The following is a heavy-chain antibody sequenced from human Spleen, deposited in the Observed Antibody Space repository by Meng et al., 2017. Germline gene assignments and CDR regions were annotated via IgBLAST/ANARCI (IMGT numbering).Heavy chain of an antibody. CDR2: INHSGST. D-gene: IGHD4-11*01. CDR1: GGSFSDYY. V-gene: IGHV4-34*01. CDR3: ARGPTTMAHDFDY. J-gene: IGHJ4*02. Sequence: RLAQWGPGLWKLSEPLSLTCVVSGGSFSDYYWSWIRQPPGKGLEWIGEINHSGSTNYNPSLESRATISVDTSQNNLSLKLSSVTAADSAVYYCARGPTTMAHDFDYWGQGTLVTVSS.